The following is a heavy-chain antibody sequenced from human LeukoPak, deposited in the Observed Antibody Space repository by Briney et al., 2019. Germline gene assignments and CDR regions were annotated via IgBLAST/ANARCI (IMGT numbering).Heavy chain of an antibody. J-gene: IGHJ1*01. CDR2: KSGAGRD. Sequence: SETLSLTCTVSGVSIRTYYWSWLRQPPGKGLEWIGYKSGAGRDLYNPSLKSRVTISVDASENQFSLSLRSVTAADTAMYYCARTTRVTPDGRAEYFEDWGQGTLVIVSS. V-gene: IGHV4-59*03. CDR1: GVSIRTYY. D-gene: IGHD4-11*01. CDR3: ARTTRVTPDGRAEYFED.